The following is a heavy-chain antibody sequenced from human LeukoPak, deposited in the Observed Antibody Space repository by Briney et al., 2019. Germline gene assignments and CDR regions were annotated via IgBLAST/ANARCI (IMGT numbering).Heavy chain of an antibody. V-gene: IGHV3-21*01. Sequence: GGSPRLSCAASGFTFSSYSMNWVRQAPGKGLEWVSSISSSSSYIYYADSVKGRFTISRDNAKNSLYLQMNSLRAEDTAVYYCARDRATMVRGVSLFDYWGQGTLVTVSS. CDR2: ISSSSSYI. CDR1: GFTFSSYS. CDR3: ARDRATMVRGVSLFDY. J-gene: IGHJ4*02. D-gene: IGHD3-10*01.